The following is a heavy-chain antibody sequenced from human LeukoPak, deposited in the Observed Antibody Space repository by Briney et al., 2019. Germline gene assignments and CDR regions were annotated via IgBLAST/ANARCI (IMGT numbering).Heavy chain of an antibody. CDR1: GFTFGDYA. V-gene: IGHV3-49*04. D-gene: IGHD6-19*01. Sequence: GGSLRLSCTASGFTFGDYAMTWVRQAPGKGLEWVSLIRSKRFGGTTEYAASVEGRFTISREDSKSSAYLQMNSLKTEDTAVYYCTRHRGGSGGEPFDFWGQGTLVTVSS. CDR2: IRSKRFGGTT. J-gene: IGHJ4*02. CDR3: TRHRGGSGGEPFDF.